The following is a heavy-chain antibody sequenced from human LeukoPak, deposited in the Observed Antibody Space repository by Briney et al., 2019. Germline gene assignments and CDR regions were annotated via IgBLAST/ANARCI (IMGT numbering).Heavy chain of an antibody. Sequence: GGSLRLSCAASGFTFSSYAMSWVRQAPGKGLEWVSAISGSGSSTYYAGSVKGRFTISRDNSKNTLYLQMNSLRAEDTAVYYCAKGLTVAGTSYFYYMDAWGKGTTVTVSS. V-gene: IGHV3-23*01. D-gene: IGHD6-19*01. CDR1: GFTFSSYA. J-gene: IGHJ6*03. CDR3: AKGLTVAGTSYFYYMDA. CDR2: ISGSGSST.